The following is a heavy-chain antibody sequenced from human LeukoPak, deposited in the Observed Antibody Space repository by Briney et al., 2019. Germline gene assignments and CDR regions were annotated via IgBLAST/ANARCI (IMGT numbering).Heavy chain of an antibody. CDR3: ARYYYGSGRPLFDY. V-gene: IGHV4-31*03. Sequence: PSETLSLTCTVSGGSISSGGYYWSWIRQHPGKGLEWIGYIYYSGSTYYNPSLKSRVTISVDTSKNQFSLKLSSVTAADTAVYYCARYYYGSGRPLFDYWGQGTLVTVSS. D-gene: IGHD3-10*01. CDR2: IYYSGST. CDR1: GGSISSGGYY. J-gene: IGHJ4*02.